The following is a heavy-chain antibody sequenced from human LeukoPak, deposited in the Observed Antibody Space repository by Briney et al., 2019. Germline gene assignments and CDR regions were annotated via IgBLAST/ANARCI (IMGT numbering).Heavy chain of an antibody. CDR3: AKAPAYYYDSSGYYWKEY. Sequence: GGSLRLSCAASGFTFSRYTMSWVRQAPGKGLEWVSSISGSDGDTFHADSVKGRFTISRDNSKNTLYLQMNSLRVEDTAVYYCAKAPAYYYDSSGYYWKEYWGQGTLVTVSS. CDR1: GFTFSRYT. J-gene: IGHJ4*02. CDR2: ISGSDGDT. V-gene: IGHV3-23*01. D-gene: IGHD3-22*01.